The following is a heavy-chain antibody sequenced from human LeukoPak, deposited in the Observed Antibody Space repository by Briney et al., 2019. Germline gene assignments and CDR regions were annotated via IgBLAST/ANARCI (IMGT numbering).Heavy chain of an antibody. D-gene: IGHD6-13*01. CDR3: ARDPYTYSSSWYGYFQH. CDR1: GFSFSNYA. V-gene: IGHV3-23*01. CDR2: ISVSGSNT. J-gene: IGHJ1*01. Sequence: GGSLRLSCAASGFSFSNYAMSWVRQAPGKGLEWVSAISVSGSNTYYADSVKGRFTISRDNSKNTLYLQMNSLRAEDTAVYYCARDPYTYSSSWYGYFQHWGQGTLVTVSS.